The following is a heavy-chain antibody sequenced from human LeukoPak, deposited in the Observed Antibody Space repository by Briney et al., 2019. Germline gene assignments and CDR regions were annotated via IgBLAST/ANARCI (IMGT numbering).Heavy chain of an antibody. V-gene: IGHV3-33*01. CDR3: ARDRVLRYFDC. D-gene: IGHD3-16*01. CDR2: IWFDGTNK. CDR1: GFTFSSHG. Sequence: PGGSLRLSCAASGFTFSSHGMHWVRQAPGKGLEWVAVIWFDGTNKYYADSVKGRFTISRDSSKNTLYLQMTSLRADDTAVYYCARDRVLRYFDCWGQGALVTVSS. J-gene: IGHJ4*02.